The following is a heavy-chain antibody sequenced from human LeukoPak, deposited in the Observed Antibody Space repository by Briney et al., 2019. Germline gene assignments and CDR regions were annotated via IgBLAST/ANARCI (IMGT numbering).Heavy chain of an antibody. CDR3: ATRRPWIYTQAYFDY. J-gene: IGHJ4*02. CDR2: IYYSGST. Sequence: SETLSLTCTVSGGSISSSSYYWGWIRQPPGKGLEWIGSIYYSGSTYYNPSLKSRVTISVDTSKNQFSLKLSSVTAADTAVYYCATRRPWIYTQAYFDYWGQGTLVTVSS. V-gene: IGHV4-39*01. CDR1: GGSISSSSYY. D-gene: IGHD2-2*03.